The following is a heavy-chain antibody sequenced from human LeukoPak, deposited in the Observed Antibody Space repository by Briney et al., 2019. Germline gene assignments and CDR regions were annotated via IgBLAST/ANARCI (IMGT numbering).Heavy chain of an antibody. CDR1: GFTVSSSY. CDR2: TYSDGST. V-gene: IGHV3-53*01. J-gene: IGHJ3*02. CDR3: AKEFLGYYGSGSYYNEEAFDI. Sequence: GGSLRLSCAASGFTVSSSYMTWVRQAPGKGLEWVSVTYSDGSTYYADSVKGRFTISRDNSKNTLYLQMNSLRAEDTAVYYCAKEFLGYYGSGSYYNEEAFDIWGQGTMVTVSS. D-gene: IGHD3-10*01.